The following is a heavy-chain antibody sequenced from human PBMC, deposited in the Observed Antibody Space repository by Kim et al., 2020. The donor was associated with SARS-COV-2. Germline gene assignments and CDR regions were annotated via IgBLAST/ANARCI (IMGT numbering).Heavy chain of an antibody. CDR1: GGSLSSNC. CDR2: VNHYGST. Sequence: SETLSLTCAVYGGSLSSNCCCWIRMPQRKGMGLNGEVNHYGSTNYNQTLTIRGTISIDTYTNQFSLKLSPVTAADTTADYYDCTLGYCSSTSCYLGAFV. D-gene: IGHD2-2*01. V-gene: IGHV4-34*01. J-gene: IGHJ3*02. CDR3: DCTLGYCSSTSCYLGAFV.